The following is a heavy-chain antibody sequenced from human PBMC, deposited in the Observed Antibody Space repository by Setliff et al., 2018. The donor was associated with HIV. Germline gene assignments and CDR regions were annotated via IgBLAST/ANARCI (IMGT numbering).Heavy chain of an antibody. CDR1: GGTFRNYA. Sequence: RASVKVSCKAAGGTFRNYAINWARQAPGQGLEWMGAIIPSLGAIYSAQKFQGRVTLTRDTSISTAYMELSSLRSEDTAVYYCARGPYYDSNGYHLSSDYWGQGTLVTVSS. D-gene: IGHD3-22*01. CDR3: ARGPYYDSNGYHLSSDY. V-gene: IGHV1-69*10. CDR2: IIPSLGAI. J-gene: IGHJ4*02.